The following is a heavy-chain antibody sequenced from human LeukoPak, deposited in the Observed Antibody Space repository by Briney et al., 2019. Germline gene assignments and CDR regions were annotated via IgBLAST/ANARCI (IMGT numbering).Heavy chain of an antibody. D-gene: IGHD2-2*01. J-gene: IGHJ5*02. Sequence: SETLSLTCTVSGGSISSYYWSWIRQPAGKGLEWIGRIYTSGSTNYNPSLKSRVTISVDTSKNQFSLKLSSVTAADTAVYYCARETGAGDIVVVPAGEGFDPWGQGTLVTVSS. V-gene: IGHV4-4*07. CDR1: GGSISSYY. CDR2: IYTSGST. CDR3: ARETGAGDIVVVPAGEGFDP.